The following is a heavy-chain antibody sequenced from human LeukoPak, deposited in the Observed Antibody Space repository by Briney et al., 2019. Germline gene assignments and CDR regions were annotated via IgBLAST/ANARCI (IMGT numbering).Heavy chain of an antibody. CDR2: IYPGDSDT. CDR1: GYSFTSYW. J-gene: IGHJ4*02. V-gene: IGHV5-51*01. CDR3: ARSSNSIAFDY. D-gene: IGHD4-11*01. Sequence: GESLKISCKGSGYSFTSYWIGWVRQMPGKGLEWMGIIYPGDSDTRYSPSFQGQVTISADKSIGTACLQWSSLKASDTAMYYCARSSNSIAFDYWGQGTLVTVSS.